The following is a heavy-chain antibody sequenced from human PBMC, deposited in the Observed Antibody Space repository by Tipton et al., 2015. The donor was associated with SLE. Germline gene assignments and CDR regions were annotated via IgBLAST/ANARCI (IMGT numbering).Heavy chain of an antibody. J-gene: IGHJ6*03. D-gene: IGHD3-3*01. V-gene: IGHV4-59*12. CDR3: VRERKSSIFGVTRDPGVPSDAYYYMDV. CDR2: IYYSGST. Sequence: TLSLTCTVSGASISSFYWSWIRQPPGKGLEWIGYIYYSGSTNYNPSLKSRVTMSIDTSKNQFSLRLSSVTAADTAIYYCVRERKSSIFGVTRDPGVPSDAYYYMDVWGKGTTVTVSS. CDR1: GASISSFY.